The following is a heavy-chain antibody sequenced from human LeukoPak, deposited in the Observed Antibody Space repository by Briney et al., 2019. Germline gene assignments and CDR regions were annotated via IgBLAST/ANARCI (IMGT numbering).Heavy chain of an antibody. Sequence: ASVKVSCKASGGTFSSYAISWVRQAPGQGLEWMGRIIPILGIANYAQKFQGRVTITADKSTSTAYMELSSLRSEDTAVYYCARDRDYYDSSGRVPFDYWGQGTLVTVSS. V-gene: IGHV1-69*04. CDR3: ARDRDYYDSSGRVPFDY. J-gene: IGHJ4*02. D-gene: IGHD3-22*01. CDR2: IIPILGIA. CDR1: GGTFSSYA.